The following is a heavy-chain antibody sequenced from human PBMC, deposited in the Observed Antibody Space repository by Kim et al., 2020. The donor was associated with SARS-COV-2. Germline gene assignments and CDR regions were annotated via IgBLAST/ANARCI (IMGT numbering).Heavy chain of an antibody. D-gene: IGHD3-22*01. CDR3: AREQAEYYDSSGYYYY. V-gene: IGHV4-34*01. Sequence: SLKSRVTLSVDTSKNHFSLKVSSVTAADTAVYYCAREQAEYYDSSGYYYYWGQGTLVTVSS. J-gene: IGHJ4*02.